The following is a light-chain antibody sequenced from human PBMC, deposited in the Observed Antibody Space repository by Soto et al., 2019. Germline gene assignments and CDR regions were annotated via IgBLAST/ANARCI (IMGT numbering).Light chain of an antibody. Sequence: QMTQSPSSLSASVGDRVIITCRADHSINNYLNWYQQKPGQVPKLLIYAASTLQSGVPSRFSGSGSGRVFTLTINSLQPEDFATHYCQQSYSTLGTFGRGTRVEI. V-gene: IGKV1-39*01. CDR3: QQSYSTLGT. CDR1: HSINNY. J-gene: IGKJ1*01. CDR2: AAS.